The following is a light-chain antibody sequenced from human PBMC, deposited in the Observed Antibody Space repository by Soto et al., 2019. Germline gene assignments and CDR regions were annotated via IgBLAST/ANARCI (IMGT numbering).Light chain of an antibody. J-gene: IGKJ1*01. CDR3: XQYNNWWT. Sequence: ELVMTQSPATLSVSPGKSATLSCRTSQSVGSNLAWYQQKPGQAPRLLISGASTRATGIQARFSGSGSGTEFTLTIRSLQSEDFAVYYCXQYNNWWTFGQGTKVDIK. CDR2: GAS. V-gene: IGKV3-15*01. CDR1: QSVGSN.